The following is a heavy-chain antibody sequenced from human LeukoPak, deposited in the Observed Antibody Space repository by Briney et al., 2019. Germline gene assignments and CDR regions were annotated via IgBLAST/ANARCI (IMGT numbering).Heavy chain of an antibody. Sequence: PSETLSLTCAVYGGSFSGYYWSWIRKPPGKGLEWIGEINHSGSTNYNPSLKSRVTISVDTSKNQFSLKLSSVTAADTAVYYCARFKPLVLWFGDVFDPWGQGTLVTVSS. V-gene: IGHV4-34*01. CDR3: ARFKPLVLWFGDVFDP. CDR2: INHSGST. J-gene: IGHJ5*02. D-gene: IGHD3-10*01. CDR1: GGSFSGYY.